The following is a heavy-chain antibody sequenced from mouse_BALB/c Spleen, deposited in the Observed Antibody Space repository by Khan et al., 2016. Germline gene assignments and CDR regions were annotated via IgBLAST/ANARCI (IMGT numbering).Heavy chain of an antibody. D-gene: IGHD1-1*01. V-gene: IGHV9-3*02. CDR1: GYTFTNYG. CDR2: INTNTGEP. CDR3: AEDYYGSNWFAY. J-gene: IGHJ3*01. Sequence: QIQLVQSGPELKKPGETVKISCKASGYTFTNYGMNWVKQAPGKGLKWMGWINTNTGEPTYAEEFKGRFAFSLATSASTASLQINNLKSEDTATDFCAEDYYGSNWFAYWGQGTLVTVSA.